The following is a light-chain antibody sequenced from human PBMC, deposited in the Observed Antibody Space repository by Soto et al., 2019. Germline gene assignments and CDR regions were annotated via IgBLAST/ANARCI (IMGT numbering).Light chain of an antibody. CDR3: QQYNRLPPNT. V-gene: IGKV3-15*01. CDR1: QSVSTN. Sequence: EIVMTQSPATLSVSQGERATLSCRASQSVSTNVAWYQQRPGQPPRLLIYGASTRATGIPARISGSGSGTEFTLTISSLQSEDFAVYYCQQYNRLPPNTFGQGTKLEI. J-gene: IGKJ2*01. CDR2: GAS.